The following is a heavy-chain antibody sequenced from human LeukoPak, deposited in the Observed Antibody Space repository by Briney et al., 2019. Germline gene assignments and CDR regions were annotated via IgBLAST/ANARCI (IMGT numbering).Heavy chain of an antibody. CDR2: IYYNGVT. CDR3: ASSTSGWYNGNDY. Sequence: SETLSLTCTVSGGSFSTYYWTWIRQPPGKGLEWIGYIYYNGVTNYNPSLKSRVTISVDTAKNHFSLNLSSVTAADTAVYYCASSTSGWYNGNDYWGQGTLVTVSS. D-gene: IGHD6-19*01. V-gene: IGHV4-59*08. CDR1: GGSFSTYY. J-gene: IGHJ4*02.